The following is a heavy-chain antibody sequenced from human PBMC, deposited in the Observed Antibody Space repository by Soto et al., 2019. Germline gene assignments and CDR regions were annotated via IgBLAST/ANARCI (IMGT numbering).Heavy chain of an antibody. D-gene: IGHD5-12*01. CDR2: ISGSGGST. CDR3: AKGPIVSCYALDY. V-gene: IGHV3-23*01. CDR1: GFTFRNYA. J-gene: IGHJ4*02. Sequence: EVQLLDSGGGLVQPGGSLRLSCAASGFTFRNYAMNWVRQAPGKGLDWVSAISGSGGSTYYADSVKGRFTISRDNSKNTLYLQMSSLRAEDTAVYYCAKGPIVSCYALDYWGQGTLVTVSS.